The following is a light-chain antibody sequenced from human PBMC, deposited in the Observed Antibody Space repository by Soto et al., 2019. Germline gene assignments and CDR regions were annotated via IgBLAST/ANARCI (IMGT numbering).Light chain of an antibody. CDR2: GAY. V-gene: IGKV3-20*01. CDR1: QSVSSNY. J-gene: IGKJ2*01. Sequence: EIVLTQSPGTLSLSPGERVTLSCRASQSVSSNYLAWYQQNPGQAPRLLIFGAYSRATGIPARFSGSWSGTDFTFAISGLEPEVFAMYYFQQYGTTPRTFGQGTKLEIK. CDR3: QQYGTTPRT.